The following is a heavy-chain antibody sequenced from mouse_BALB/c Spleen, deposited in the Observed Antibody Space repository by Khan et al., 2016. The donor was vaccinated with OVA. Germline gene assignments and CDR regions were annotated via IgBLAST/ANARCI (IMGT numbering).Heavy chain of an antibody. Sequence: QVQLKQSGAELAKPGASVKMSCKASGYTFTTYWMHWVKQRPGQGLEWIGYINPTSGFTDYNQKFKEKATLTADKSSSTAYMQLSSLTSDDSAVYYCARDRIDYWGQGTTLTVSS. CDR1: GYTFTTYW. V-gene: IGHV1-7*01. J-gene: IGHJ2*01. CDR3: ARDRIDY. CDR2: INPTSGFT.